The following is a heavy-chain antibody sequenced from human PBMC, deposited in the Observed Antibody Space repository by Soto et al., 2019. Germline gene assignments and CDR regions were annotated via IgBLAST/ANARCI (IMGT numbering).Heavy chain of an antibody. D-gene: IGHD2-2*02. Sequence: GGSLRLSCAASGFTFSSYWMSWVRQAPGKGLEWVANIKQDGSEKYYVDSVKGRFTISRDNAKNSLYLQMNSLRAEDTAVYYCARAPHIVVVPAAIDYWGQGTLVTVSS. CDR2: IKQDGSEK. J-gene: IGHJ4*02. V-gene: IGHV3-7*01. CDR3: ARAPHIVVVPAAIDY. CDR1: GFTFSSYW.